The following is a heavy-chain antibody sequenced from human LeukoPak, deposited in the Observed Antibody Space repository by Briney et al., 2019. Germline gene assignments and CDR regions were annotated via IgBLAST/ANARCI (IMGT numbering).Heavy chain of an antibody. D-gene: IGHD6-13*01. V-gene: IGHV3-30-3*01. CDR2: ISYDGSNK. Sequence: GSLRLSCAASGFTVSSNYMSWVRQAPGKGLEWVAVISYDGSNKYYADSVKGRFTISRDNSKNTLYLQMNSLRAEDTAVYYCARGLVLVPIYNWFDPWGQGTLVTVSS. J-gene: IGHJ5*02. CDR1: GFTVSSNY. CDR3: ARGLVLVPIYNWFDP.